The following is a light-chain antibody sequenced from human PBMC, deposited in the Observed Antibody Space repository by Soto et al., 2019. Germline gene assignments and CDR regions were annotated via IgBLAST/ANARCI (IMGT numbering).Light chain of an antibody. CDR2: EVT. J-gene: IGLJ1*01. CDR3: SSDAGSNNFV. Sequence: QSVLTQPPSASGFPGQSVTISCTGTSSDVGYYDYVSWYQQHPGKAPKLVIYEVTKRPSGVPDRVSASKSGNTASLTVSVLRAEDEAYYYCSSDAGSNNFVFGSGTKLTVL. CDR1: SSDVGYYDY. V-gene: IGLV2-8*01.